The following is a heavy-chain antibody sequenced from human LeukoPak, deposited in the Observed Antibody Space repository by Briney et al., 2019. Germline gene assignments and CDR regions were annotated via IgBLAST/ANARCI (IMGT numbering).Heavy chain of an antibody. V-gene: IGHV3-53*01. D-gene: IGHD3-22*01. J-gene: IGHJ4*02. Sequence: PGGSLRLSCAASGFTVSSNYMNWVRQAPGKGLEWVSVIYSGGSTYYADSVKGRFTISRDNSKNTLYLQMNSLRAEDTAVYYCASLNSSGYPYYFDYWGQGTLVTVSS. CDR2: IYSGGST. CDR3: ASLNSSGYPYYFDY. CDR1: GFTVSSNY.